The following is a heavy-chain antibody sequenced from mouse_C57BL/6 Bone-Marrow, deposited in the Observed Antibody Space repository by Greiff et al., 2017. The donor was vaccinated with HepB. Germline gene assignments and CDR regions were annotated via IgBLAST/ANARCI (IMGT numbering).Heavy chain of an antibody. CDR1: GFTFSSYG. J-gene: IGHJ2*01. D-gene: IGHD2-4*01. CDR3: AREIDYDYDKDYFDY. V-gene: IGHV5-6*02. CDR2: ISSGGSYT. Sequence: EVMLVESGGDLVKPGGSLKLSCAASGFTFSSYGMSWVRQTPDKRLEWVATISSGGSYTYYPDSVKGRFTISRDNAKNTLYLQMSSLKSEDTAMYYCAREIDYDYDKDYFDYWGQGTTLTVSS.